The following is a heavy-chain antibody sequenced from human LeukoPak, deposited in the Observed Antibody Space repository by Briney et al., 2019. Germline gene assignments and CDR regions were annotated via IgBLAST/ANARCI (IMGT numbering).Heavy chain of an antibody. CDR2: IYYSGST. D-gene: IGHD2-15*01. CDR3: ARGKWSYYFDY. V-gene: IGHV4-59*01. J-gene: IGHJ4*02. CDR1: GGSISSYY. Sequence: SETLSLTCTVSGGSISSYYWSWIRQPPGKGLEWIGYIYYSGSTNYNPSLKSRVTISVDTSKSQFSLKLSSVTAADTAVYYCARGKWSYYFDYWGQGTLVTVSS.